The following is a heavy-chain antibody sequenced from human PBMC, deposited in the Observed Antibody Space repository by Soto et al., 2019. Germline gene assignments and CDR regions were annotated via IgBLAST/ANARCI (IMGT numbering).Heavy chain of an antibody. CDR3: ARELVPYYGGNSLSLDY. D-gene: IGHD4-17*01. Sequence: QVQLVQSGAEVKKPGSSVKVSCKASVDTFSTYGMNWVRLAPGQGLEWMGGIIPKFGTTNYAQKFQGRVTITADESTNTAYMELNYLRSEDTAVYFCARELVPYYGGNSLSLDYWGQGTLVTVSS. CDR2: IIPKFGTT. J-gene: IGHJ4*02. CDR1: VDTFSTYG. V-gene: IGHV1-69*12.